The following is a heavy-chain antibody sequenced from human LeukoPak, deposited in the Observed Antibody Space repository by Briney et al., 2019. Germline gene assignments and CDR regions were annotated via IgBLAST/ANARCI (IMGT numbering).Heavy chain of an antibody. Sequence: GGSLRLSCAASGFTFSSYGMHWVRQAPGKGLEWVAVISYDGSNKYYADSVKGRFTISRDNSKNTLYLQMNSLRAEDTAVYYCARVSVELLYFDYWGQGTLVTVSS. CDR2: ISYDGSNK. CDR3: ARVSVELLYFDY. V-gene: IGHV3-30*19. CDR1: GFTFSSYG. J-gene: IGHJ4*02. D-gene: IGHD1-7*01.